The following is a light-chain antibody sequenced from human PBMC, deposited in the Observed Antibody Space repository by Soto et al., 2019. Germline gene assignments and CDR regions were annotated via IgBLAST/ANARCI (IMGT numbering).Light chain of an antibody. CDR2: GNS. CDR1: SSNIGAGYD. Sequence: QLVLTQPPSVSGAPGQRVTISCTGSSSNIGAGYDVHWYQQLPGTAPKLLIYGNSNRPSGVPDRFSGSKSGTSASLAITGRQAEEEADDYCQSYDSSLSGVVFGGGTKLTVL. V-gene: IGLV1-40*01. J-gene: IGLJ2*01. CDR3: QSYDSSLSGVV.